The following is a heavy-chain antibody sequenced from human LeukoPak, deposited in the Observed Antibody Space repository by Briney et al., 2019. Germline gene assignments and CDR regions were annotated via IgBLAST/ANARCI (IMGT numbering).Heavy chain of an antibody. Sequence: GGSLRLSCAACRFTFSSYSMNWVRQAPGKGLEWVSSISSSSSYIYYADSVKGRFTISRDNAKNSLYLQMNSLRAEDTAVYYCARGISLVVPAAHYWGQGTLVTVSS. CDR1: RFTFSSYS. CDR2: ISSSSSYI. V-gene: IGHV3-21*01. CDR3: ARGISLVVPAAHY. D-gene: IGHD2-2*01. J-gene: IGHJ4*02.